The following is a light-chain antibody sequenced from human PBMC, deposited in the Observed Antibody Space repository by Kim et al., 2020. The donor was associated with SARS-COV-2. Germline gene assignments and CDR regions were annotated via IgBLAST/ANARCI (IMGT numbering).Light chain of an antibody. Sequence: PASISCTSSQILVYSDGNTNLIWFQQRPGQSPRRLIYRLSRRDSGVPDRFSGSGSATDFTLKISRVEAEDVGVYYCMQTTHWPWTFGQGTKVDIK. CDR1: QILVYSDGNTN. CDR2: RLS. CDR3: MQTTHWPWT. J-gene: IGKJ1*01. V-gene: IGKV2-30*01.